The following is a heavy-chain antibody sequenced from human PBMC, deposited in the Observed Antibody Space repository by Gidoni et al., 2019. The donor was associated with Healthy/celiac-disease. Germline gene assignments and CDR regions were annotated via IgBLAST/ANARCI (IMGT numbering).Heavy chain of an antibody. CDR2: INPSGGST. J-gene: IGHJ6*02. CDR3: ARDTGYNWNAGGMDV. CDR1: GYTFTSYY. D-gene: IGHD1-20*01. V-gene: IGHV1-46*01. Sequence: QVQLVQSGAEVKKPGASVKVSFKASGYTFTSYYMHWVRQAPGQGLEWMGIINPSGGSTSYAQKFQGRVTMTRDTSTSTVYMELSSLRSEDTAVYYCARDTGYNWNAGGMDVWGQGTTVTVSS.